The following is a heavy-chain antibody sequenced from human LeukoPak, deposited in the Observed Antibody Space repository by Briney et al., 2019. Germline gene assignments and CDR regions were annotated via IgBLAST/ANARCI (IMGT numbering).Heavy chain of an antibody. CDR2: IRYDGSNK. Sequence: PGGSLRLSCAASGFTFSSYGMHWVRQAPGKGLEWVAFIRYDGSNKYYADSVKGRFTISRDDARNSLYLQMNSLRAEDTAVYFCARDYDGEVAVPANWFAPWGQGTLVTVSS. CDR1: GFTFSSYG. D-gene: IGHD2-15*01. CDR3: ARDYDGEVAVPANWFAP. V-gene: IGHV3-30*02. J-gene: IGHJ5*02.